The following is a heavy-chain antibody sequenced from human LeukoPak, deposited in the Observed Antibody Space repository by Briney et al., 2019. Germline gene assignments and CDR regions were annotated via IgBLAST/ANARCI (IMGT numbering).Heavy chain of an antibody. CDR2: ISYDGSNK. D-gene: IGHD4-17*01. CDR1: GFTFSNYA. Sequence: GGSLRLSCAASGFTFSNYAIHWVRQAPGKGLEWVAVISYDGSNKYYADSVKGRFTISRDNSKNALYLQMNSLRAEDTAVYYCAREIFDGDYNYYYGMDVWGQGTTVTVSS. J-gene: IGHJ6*02. CDR3: AREIFDGDYNYYYGMDV. V-gene: IGHV3-30-3*01.